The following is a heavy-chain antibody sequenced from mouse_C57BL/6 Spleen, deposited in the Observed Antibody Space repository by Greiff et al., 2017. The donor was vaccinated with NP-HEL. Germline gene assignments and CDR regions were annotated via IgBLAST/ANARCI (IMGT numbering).Heavy chain of an antibody. CDR3: TSLNWDFDY. J-gene: IGHJ2*01. CDR2: IDPENGDT. Sequence: VHVKQSGAELVRPGASVKLSCTASGFNIKDDYMHWVKQRPEQGLEWIGWIDPENGDTEYASKFQGKATITADTSSNTAYLQLSSLTSEDTAVYYCTSLNWDFDYWGQGTTLTVSS. D-gene: IGHD4-1*01. V-gene: IGHV14-4*01. CDR1: GFNIKDDY.